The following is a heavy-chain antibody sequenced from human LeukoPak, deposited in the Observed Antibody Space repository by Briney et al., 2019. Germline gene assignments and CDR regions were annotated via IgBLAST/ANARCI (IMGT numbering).Heavy chain of an antibody. D-gene: IGHD4-23*01. V-gene: IGHV4-34*01. CDR3: ARGSNSVAN. CDR2: ISHSGDT. J-gene: IGHJ4*02. CDR1: GGSFCEAY. Sequence: SETLSLTCAVYGGSFCEAYWSWIPPPPGEGLEWVGEISHSGDTNYNPSLKSRVTISVDPSKNQFSLNLNSVTAADTAVYNCARGSNSVANWGQGTLVTVS.